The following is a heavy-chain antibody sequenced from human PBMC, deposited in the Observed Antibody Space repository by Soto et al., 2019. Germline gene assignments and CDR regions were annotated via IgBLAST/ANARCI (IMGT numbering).Heavy chain of an antibody. D-gene: IGHD3-10*01. Sequence: GGSLRLSCAASGITFSKYAMSWVRQAPGKGLEWVSGLSGSGASTYYADSVKGRFTISRDNSKNTLFLQMNSLTVEDTAVYYCAGSPGSHQFDSWGQGTLVTVSS. J-gene: IGHJ4*02. CDR1: GITFSKYA. CDR3: AGSPGSHQFDS. CDR2: LSGSGAST. V-gene: IGHV3-23*01.